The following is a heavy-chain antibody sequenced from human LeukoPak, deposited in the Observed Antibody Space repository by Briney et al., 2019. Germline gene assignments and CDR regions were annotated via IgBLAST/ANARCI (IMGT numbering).Heavy chain of an antibody. D-gene: IGHD1-14*01. J-gene: IGHJ4*02. V-gene: IGHV3-30*04. CDR3: ARTSFAWPLTYYFDH. CDR2: ITYDGSNQ. Sequence: PGRSLRLSCAASGFAFSTYAMHWVRQAPGDGLEWVAVITYDGSNQYYADSVKGRFTISRDNSKNTLYMQMNSLRLEDTAVYYCARTSFAWPLTYYFDHWGQGTLVTVSS. CDR1: GFAFSTYA.